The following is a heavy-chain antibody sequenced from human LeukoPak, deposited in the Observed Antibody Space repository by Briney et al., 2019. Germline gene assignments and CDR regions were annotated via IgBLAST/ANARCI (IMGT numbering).Heavy chain of an antibody. CDR2: IQYDGSNK. Sequence: GGSLRLSCAASGFTFSKYDMHWVRQAPGKGLEWVAFIQYDGSNKYYADSVKGRFTISRDNSKNTLYLQMNSLRAEDTTVYYCARGGAEGYWGQGTLVTVSS. J-gene: IGHJ4*02. V-gene: IGHV3-30*02. D-gene: IGHD2-15*01. CDR1: GFTFSKYD. CDR3: ARGGAEGY.